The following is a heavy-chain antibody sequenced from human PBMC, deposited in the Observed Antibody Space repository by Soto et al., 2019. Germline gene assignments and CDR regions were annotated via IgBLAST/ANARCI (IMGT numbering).Heavy chain of an antibody. D-gene: IGHD5-12*01. CDR3: ARIEMATISTAAFDI. CDR1: GYSFTSYW. J-gene: IGHJ3*02. Sequence: GESLKISCNGSGYSFTSYWIGWVRQMTGKGLEWMGIIYPGDSDTRYSPSFQGQVTISADKSISTAYLQWSSLKASDTAMYYCARIEMATISTAAFDIWGQGTMVTVSS. V-gene: IGHV5-51*01. CDR2: IYPGDSDT.